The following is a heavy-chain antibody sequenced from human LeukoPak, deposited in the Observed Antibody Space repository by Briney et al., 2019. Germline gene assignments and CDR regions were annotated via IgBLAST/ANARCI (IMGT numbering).Heavy chain of an antibody. CDR2: ISSSGSTI. CDR3: ARVVSSGWYSDY. D-gene: IGHD6-19*01. V-gene: IGHV3-48*03. CDR1: GFTFSSYE. Sequence: GGSLRLSCAASGFTFSSYEMNWVRQAPGKGLEWVSYISSSGSTIYYADSVKGRFTISRDNAKNSLYLQMNSLRAEDTAVYYCARVVSSGWYSDYWGQGTLVTVYS. J-gene: IGHJ4*02.